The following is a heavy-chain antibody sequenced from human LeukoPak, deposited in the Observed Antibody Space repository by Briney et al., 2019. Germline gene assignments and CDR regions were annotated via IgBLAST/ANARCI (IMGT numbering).Heavy chain of an antibody. J-gene: IGHJ4*02. V-gene: IGHV3-53*01. CDR2: IYSGGST. CDR1: GFTVSSNY. D-gene: IGHD3-22*01. Sequence: GGSLRLSCAASGFTVSSNYMSWVRQAPGKGLEWVSVIYSGGSTNYADSVKGRFTISRDNSKNTLYLQMNSLRAEDTAVYYCARDPHYYDSSGYYSGDYWGQGTLATVSS. CDR3: ARDPHYYDSSGYYSGDY.